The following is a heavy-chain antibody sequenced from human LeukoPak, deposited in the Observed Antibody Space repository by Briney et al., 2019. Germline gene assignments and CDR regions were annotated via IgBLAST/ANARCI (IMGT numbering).Heavy chain of an antibody. CDR1: GLTFSSYA. CDR2: ISGSGGST. D-gene: IGHD1-1*01. V-gene: IGHV3-23*01. J-gene: IGHJ4*02. CDR3: AKDLVHNPTDY. Sequence: GGSLRLSCAAYGLTFSSYAMSWVRQAPGKGLEWVSAISGSGGSTYYADSVKGRFTISRDNSKNTLYLQMNSLRAEDTAVCYCAKDLVHNPTDYWGQGTLVTVSS.